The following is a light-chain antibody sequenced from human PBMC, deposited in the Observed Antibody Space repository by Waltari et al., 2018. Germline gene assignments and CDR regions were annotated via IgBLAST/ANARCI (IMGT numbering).Light chain of an antibody. Sequence: QSALTQPASVSGSPGQSITISCTGTTSDVGAYNYVSWYQQHPGKAPRLMIFDVSNRPSGGSNRFSGAKSGNTAYLTIAGLQAEDEADYYCNSYTSSSTLLFGGGTRLTVL. J-gene: IGLJ2*01. CDR3: NSYTSSSTLL. CDR1: TSDVGAYNY. CDR2: DVS. V-gene: IGLV2-14*03.